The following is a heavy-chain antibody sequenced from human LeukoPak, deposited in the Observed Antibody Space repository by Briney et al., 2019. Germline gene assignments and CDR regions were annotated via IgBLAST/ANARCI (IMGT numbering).Heavy chain of an antibody. J-gene: IGHJ4*02. CDR1: GFTFSTFA. CDR3: VKDLTTVTTQGDY. CDR2: ISGSGGGT. V-gene: IGHV3-23*01. D-gene: IGHD4-17*01. Sequence: TGGSLRLSCAASGFTFSTFAMVWVRQPPGKGLEWVSAISGSGGGTFYADSVRGRFTISRDNSKNTVYLQMNSLRADDTALYYCVKDLTTVTTQGDYWGQGTLVTVSS.